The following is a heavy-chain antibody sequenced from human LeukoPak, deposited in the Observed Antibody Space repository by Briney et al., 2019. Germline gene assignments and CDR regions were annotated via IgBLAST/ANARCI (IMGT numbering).Heavy chain of an antibody. CDR1: GYTLTELS. CDR3: ATSILVVPAAMEYFQH. Sequence: ASVKVSCKVSGYTLTELSMHWVRQAPGKGLEWMGGFDPEDGETIYAQKFQGRVTMTEDTSTDTAYMELSSLRPEDTAVYYCATSILVVPAAMEYFQHWGQGTLVTVSS. D-gene: IGHD2-2*01. V-gene: IGHV1-24*01. J-gene: IGHJ1*01. CDR2: FDPEDGET.